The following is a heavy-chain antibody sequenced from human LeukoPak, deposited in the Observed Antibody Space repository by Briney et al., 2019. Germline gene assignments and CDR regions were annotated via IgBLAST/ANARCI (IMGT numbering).Heavy chain of an antibody. D-gene: IGHD2-2*01. CDR1: GSISSYY. J-gene: IGHJ3*02. CDR3: ARQKCTSTSCLTKNAFDI. Sequence: SETLSLTCTVSGSISSYYWSWIRQPPGKGLEWIGYIYTSGGTNYNPSLKSRVTISVDTSKNQFSLDLSSVTAADTAVYYCARQKCTSTSCLTKNAFDIWGQGTMVTVSS. V-gene: IGHV4-4*09. CDR2: IYTSGGT.